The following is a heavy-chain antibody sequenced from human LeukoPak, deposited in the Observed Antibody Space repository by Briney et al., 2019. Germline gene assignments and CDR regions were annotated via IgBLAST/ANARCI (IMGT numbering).Heavy chain of an antibody. Sequence: GGSLRLSCAASGFTFSDHYMSWIRQAPGKGLEWVSYIGDSGTPIYYADSVKGRFTVSRDNANNSLFLQMDSLRAEDTAVYYCARDRRPSVYGGLDNWGQGTLVTVSS. D-gene: IGHD4/OR15-4a*01. J-gene: IGHJ4*02. V-gene: IGHV3-11*04. CDR1: GFTFSDHY. CDR3: ARDRRPSVYGGLDN. CDR2: IGDSGTPI.